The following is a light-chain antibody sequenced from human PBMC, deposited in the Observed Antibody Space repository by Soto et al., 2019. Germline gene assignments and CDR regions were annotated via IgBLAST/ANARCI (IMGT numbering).Light chain of an antibody. Sequence: QSALTQPASVSGSPGQSITISCTGTSSAVGGYNYVSWYQQHTGKAPKLMIYEVSNRPSGVSNRFSGSKSGNTASLTISGLQAEDEADYYCSSYTSSSTLGFGTGTKLTVL. CDR3: SSYTSSSTLG. V-gene: IGLV2-14*01. J-gene: IGLJ1*01. CDR2: EVS. CDR1: SSAVGGYNY.